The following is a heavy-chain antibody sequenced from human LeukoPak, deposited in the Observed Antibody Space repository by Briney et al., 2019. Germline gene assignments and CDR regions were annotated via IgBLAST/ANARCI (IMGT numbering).Heavy chain of an antibody. D-gene: IGHD2-15*01. V-gene: IGHV3-9*01. Sequence: PGGSLRLSCAASGFTFDDYAMHWVRQAPGKGLEWVSGISWNSGSIGYADSVKGRFTISRDNAKNSLYLQMNSLRAEDTALYYCAKGILLGYKRLLYYGMDVWGQGTTVTVSS. CDR2: ISWNSGSI. CDR1: GFTFDDYA. J-gene: IGHJ6*02. CDR3: AKGILLGYKRLLYYGMDV.